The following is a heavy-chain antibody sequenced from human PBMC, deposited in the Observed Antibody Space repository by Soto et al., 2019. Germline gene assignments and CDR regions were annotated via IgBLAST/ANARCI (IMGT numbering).Heavy chain of an antibody. CDR1: NFSLIKEYY. CDR3: ARVVQFYDSSGYSFYYFDY. Sequence: PSETLSLTCAVSNFSLIKEYYWGWVRQPPGKGLEWIGYIYYSRSDYYNPSLGRRATITIDTSRNQFSLNLMSVTAADTAVYYCARVVQFYDSSGYSFYYFDYWGQGALVTVSS. V-gene: IGHV4-38-2*01. J-gene: IGHJ4*02. CDR2: IYYSRSD. D-gene: IGHD3-22*01.